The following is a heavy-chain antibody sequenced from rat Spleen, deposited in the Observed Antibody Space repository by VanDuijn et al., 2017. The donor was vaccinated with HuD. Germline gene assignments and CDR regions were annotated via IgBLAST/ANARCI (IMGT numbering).Heavy chain of an antibody. CDR3: ARDYYTDGYFDY. CDR1: GFSLTSYN. V-gene: IGHV2-45*01. D-gene: IGHD1-1*01. J-gene: IGHJ2*01. CDR2: MWSGGTT. Sequence: QVQLKESGPGLVQPSQTLSLTCTVAGFSLTSYNVHWFRQPPGKGLEWMGIMWSGGTTDYNSALKSRLSISRDTSKNQVFLKMNSLQSEDTTTYYCARDYYTDGYFDYWGQGVMVTVSS.